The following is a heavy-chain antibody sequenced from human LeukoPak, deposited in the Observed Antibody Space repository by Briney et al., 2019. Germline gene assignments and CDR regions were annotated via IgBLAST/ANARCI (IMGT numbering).Heavy chain of an antibody. CDR3: LTILEDTVNGFDM. CDR1: GFTVSSNY. D-gene: IGHD1-1*01. J-gene: IGHJ3*02. V-gene: IGHV3-53*01. CDR2: IYSGGST. Sequence: GGSLRLSCAASGFTVSSNYMSWVRQAPGKGLEWVSVIYSGGSTYYADSVRGRFTISRDSAKNTLYLQMNSLRAEDTAVYYCLTILEDTVNGFDMWGQGTMVTVSS.